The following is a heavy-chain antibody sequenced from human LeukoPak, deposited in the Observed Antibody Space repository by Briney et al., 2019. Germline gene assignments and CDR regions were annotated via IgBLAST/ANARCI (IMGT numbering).Heavy chain of an antibody. V-gene: IGHV4-59*08. D-gene: IGHD4-17*01. CDR1: GGAITSYY. CDR3: ARHYGP. Sequence: PSETLSLTCTVSGGAITSYYWSWIRQPPGKGLEWIGYIYHSGSTYCNPSLKSRVSISVDTSKNQFSLKLSAVTAADTAVYYCARHYGPWGQGTLVTVSS. CDR2: IYHSGST. J-gene: IGHJ5*02.